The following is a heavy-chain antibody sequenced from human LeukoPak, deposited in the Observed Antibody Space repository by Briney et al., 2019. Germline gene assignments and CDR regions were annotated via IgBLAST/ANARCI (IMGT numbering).Heavy chain of an antibody. Sequence: PGGSLRLSCAASGFTVSTNYMSWFRQAPGKGLEWVSIIYSGGSTSYADSVKGRFTISRDISKNTLFLQMSSLRAEDTAVYYCARSPRIYDSSGYYLVEYFDLWGRGTLVTVSS. D-gene: IGHD3-22*01. V-gene: IGHV3-53*01. CDR2: IYSGGST. J-gene: IGHJ2*01. CDR1: GFTVSTNY. CDR3: ARSPRIYDSSGYYLVEYFDL.